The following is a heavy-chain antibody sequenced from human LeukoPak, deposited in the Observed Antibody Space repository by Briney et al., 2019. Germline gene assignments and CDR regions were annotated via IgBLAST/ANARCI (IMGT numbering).Heavy chain of an antibody. J-gene: IGHJ6*02. CDR2: IVVGSGNA. CDR3: AADGPSYGNYYYYYYGMDV. Sequence: SVKVSCKASGFTFTSSAVQWVRQARGQRLEWIGWIVVGSGNANYAQKFQERVTITRDMSTSTAYMELSSLRSEDTAVYYCAADGPSYGNYYYYYYGMDVWGQGTTVTVSS. V-gene: IGHV1-58*01. CDR1: GFTFTSSA. D-gene: IGHD5-18*01.